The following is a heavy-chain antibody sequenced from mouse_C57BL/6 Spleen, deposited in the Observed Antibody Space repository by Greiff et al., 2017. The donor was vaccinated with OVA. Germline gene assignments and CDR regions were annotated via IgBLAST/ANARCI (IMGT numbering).Heavy chain of an antibody. CDR3: AADGTTEDYFDY. V-gene: IGHV1-39*01. D-gene: IGHD1-1*01. CDR2: INPNYGTT. CDR1: GYSFTDYN. Sequence: EVKLMESGPELVKPGASVKISCKASGYSFTDYNMNWVKQSNGKSLEWIGVINPNYGTTSYNQKFKGKATLTVDQSSSTAYMQLNSLTSEDSAVYYCAADGTTEDYFDYWGQGTTLTVSS. J-gene: IGHJ2*01.